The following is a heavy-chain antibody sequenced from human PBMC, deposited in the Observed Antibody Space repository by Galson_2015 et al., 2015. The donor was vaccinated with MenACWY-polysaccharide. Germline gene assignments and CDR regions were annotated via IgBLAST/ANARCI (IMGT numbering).Heavy chain of an antibody. CDR3: ARGGKYYYDSSGYLIWFDP. CDR2: MNLNSGNA. V-gene: IGHV1-8*01. J-gene: IGHJ5*02. D-gene: IGHD3-22*01. Sequence: AVKVACKASGYSFASYDINWVRQTTGQGLEWMGWMNLNSGNAGDAQKFQGRVTMTWNTSISIAYMELSSLRSEDTAVYYCARGGKYYYDSSGYLIWFDPWGQGTLVTVSS. CDR1: GYSFASYD.